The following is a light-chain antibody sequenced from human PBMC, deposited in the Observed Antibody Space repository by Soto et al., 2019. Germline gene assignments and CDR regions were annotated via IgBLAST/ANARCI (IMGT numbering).Light chain of an antibody. V-gene: IGKV1-33*01. Sequence: DIQLTQSPSSLSASVGDRVTITCQASQDIRNYLNWYQQKRGKAPKVXIYDASNLETGVPSRFSGSGAGTDCTFTISSLQPEDIATDYCQQYDNPTLTFGGGTKVDIK. CDR1: QDIRNY. CDR2: DAS. J-gene: IGKJ4*01. CDR3: QQYDNPTLT.